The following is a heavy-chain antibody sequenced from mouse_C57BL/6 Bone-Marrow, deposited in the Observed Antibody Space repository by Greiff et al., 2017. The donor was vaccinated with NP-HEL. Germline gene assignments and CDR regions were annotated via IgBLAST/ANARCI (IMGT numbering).Heavy chain of an antibody. J-gene: IGHJ4*01. CDR2: IDPSDSYT. V-gene: IGHV1-59*01. CDR3: ARITTVVASYYYAMDY. CDR1: GYTFTSYW. D-gene: IGHD1-1*01. Sequence: VKLQQPGAELVRPGTSVKLSCKASGYTFTSYWMHWVKQRPGQGLEWIGVIDPSDSYTNYNQKFKGKATLTVDTSSSTAYMQLSSLTSEDSAVYYCARITTVVASYYYAMDYWGQGTSVTVSS.